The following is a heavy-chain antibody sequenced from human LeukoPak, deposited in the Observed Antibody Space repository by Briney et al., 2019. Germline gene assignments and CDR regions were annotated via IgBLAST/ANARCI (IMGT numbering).Heavy chain of an antibody. J-gene: IGHJ4*02. CDR1: GFTFSSYW. Sequence: GGSLRLSCAASGFTFSSYWMSWVRQAPGKGLEWVANIKQDGSAKYYVDSVKGRFTISRDNAKNSLYLQMNSLRAEDTAVYHCVRQYYYGSGSYLWAPDYWGQGTLVTVSS. CDR2: IKQDGSAK. V-gene: IGHV3-7*01. CDR3: VRQYYYGSGSYLWAPDY. D-gene: IGHD3-10*01.